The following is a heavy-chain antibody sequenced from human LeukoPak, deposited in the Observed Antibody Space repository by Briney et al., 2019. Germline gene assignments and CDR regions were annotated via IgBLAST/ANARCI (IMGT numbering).Heavy chain of an antibody. CDR3: ARGRVVVTAQFRAGIDF. CDR2: ISFDGSNE. Sequence: GGSLRLSCAASGFTFSSYAMHWVRQAPGKGLEWVAVISFDGSNEYYADSVKGRFTISRDNSKNTLYLQMNSLRAEDTAVYYCARGRVVVTAQFRAGIDFWGQGTLVTVSS. CDR1: GFTFSSYA. J-gene: IGHJ4*02. V-gene: IGHV3-30*04. D-gene: IGHD2-21*02.